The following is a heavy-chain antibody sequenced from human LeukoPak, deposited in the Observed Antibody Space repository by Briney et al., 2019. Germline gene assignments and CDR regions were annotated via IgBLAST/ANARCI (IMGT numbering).Heavy chain of an antibody. J-gene: IGHJ4*02. V-gene: IGHV3-23*01. CDR1: GFTFSSYA. D-gene: IGHD3-10*01. Sequence: GGSLRLSCAASGFTFSSYAMSWVRQAPGKGLEWVSAISGSGGSTYYADSVKGRFTISRDNSKNTLYLQMNSLRAEDTAVYYCAKDTRDIYYYGSGSYPFYFDYWGQGTLVTVSS. CDR3: AKDTRDIYYYGSGSYPFYFDY. CDR2: ISGSGGST.